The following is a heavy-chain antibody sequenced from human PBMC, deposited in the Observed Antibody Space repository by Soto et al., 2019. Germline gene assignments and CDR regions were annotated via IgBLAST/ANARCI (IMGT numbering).Heavy chain of an antibody. V-gene: IGHV5-10-1*01. J-gene: IGHJ3*02. CDR2: IDPSDSYT. D-gene: IGHD3-9*01. CDR3: ARVLRYFDWLTGPLDAFDT. Sequence: GESLKISCKGSGYSFTSYWISWVRQMPGKGLEWMGRIDPSDSYTNYSPSFQGHVTISADKSISTAYLQWSSLKASDTAMYYCARVLRYFDWLTGPLDAFDTWGQGTMVTVSS. CDR1: GYSFTSYW.